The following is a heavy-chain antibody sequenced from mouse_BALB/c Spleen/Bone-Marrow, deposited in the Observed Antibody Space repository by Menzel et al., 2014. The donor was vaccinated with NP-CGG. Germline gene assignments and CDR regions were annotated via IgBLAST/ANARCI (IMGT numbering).Heavy chain of an antibody. J-gene: IGHJ4*01. D-gene: IGHD1-1*01. V-gene: IGHV1-87*01. Sequence: QVQLQQPGAELARPGASVKLSRKASGYTFTSYWMQWVKQRPGQGLEWIGAIYPGDGDTRYTQKFKGKATLTADKSSSTAYMQLSLASEDSAVYYCARSSPYAMDYWGQGTSVTVSS. CDR2: IYPGDGDT. CDR3: ARSSPYAMDY. CDR1: GYTFTSYW.